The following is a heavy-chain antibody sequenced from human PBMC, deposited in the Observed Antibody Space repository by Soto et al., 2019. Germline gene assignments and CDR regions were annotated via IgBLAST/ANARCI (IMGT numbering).Heavy chain of an antibody. CDR2: IYPGDSDT. CDR3: ARRPSPSYYYGSGSYFMDAFDI. D-gene: IGHD3-10*01. J-gene: IGHJ3*02. V-gene: IGHV5-51*01. CDR1: GYSFTSYW. Sequence: PGESLKISCKGSGYSFTSYWIGRVRQMPGKGLEWMGIIYPGDSDTRYSPSFQGHVTISADKSISTAYLQWSSLKASDTAMYYCARRPSPSYYYGSGSYFMDAFDIWGQGTMVTVSS.